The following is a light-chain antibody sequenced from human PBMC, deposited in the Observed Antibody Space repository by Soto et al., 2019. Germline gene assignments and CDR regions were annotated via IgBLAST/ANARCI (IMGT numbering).Light chain of an antibody. Sequence: EIVLTQSPDTVSLSPGERATLSCRASQSVGSRWLAWYQQRPGQAPRVVIYGGSYRATGNPDRFSGSGCGNYFTITISLLDPEDFAVYYCQQYSSSRTFGEGTKVEMK. CDR1: QSVGSRW. CDR3: QQYSSSRT. J-gene: IGKJ1*01. CDR2: GGS. V-gene: IGKV3-20*01.